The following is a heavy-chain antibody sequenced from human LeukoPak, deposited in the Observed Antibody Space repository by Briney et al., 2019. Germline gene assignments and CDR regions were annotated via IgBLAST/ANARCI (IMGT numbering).Heavy chain of an antibody. V-gene: IGHV1-46*01. J-gene: IGHJ4*02. CDR3: ARDRRDIVATITPLWYFDY. Sequence: ASVKVSCKASGYTFTSYYMHWVRQAPGQGLEWMGIINPSGGSTSYAQKFQGRVTMTRDTSTSTVYMELSSLRSEDTAVYYCARDRRDIVATITPLWYFDYWGQGTLVTVSS. D-gene: IGHD5-12*01. CDR1: GYTFTSYY. CDR2: INPSGGST.